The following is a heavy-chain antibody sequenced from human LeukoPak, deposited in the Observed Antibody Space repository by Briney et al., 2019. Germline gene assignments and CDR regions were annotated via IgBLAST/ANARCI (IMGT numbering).Heavy chain of an antibody. CDR1: GFTFSSYG. D-gene: IGHD3-22*01. Sequence: GGSLRLSCAASGFTFSSYGMHWVRQAPGKGLEWVAVISYDGSNKYYAGSVKGRFTISRDNSKNTLYLQMNSLRAEDTAVYYCAKDDLYYYDSSGPWDWGQGTLVTVSS. CDR3: AKDDLYYYDSSGPWD. J-gene: IGHJ4*02. CDR2: ISYDGSNK. V-gene: IGHV3-30*18.